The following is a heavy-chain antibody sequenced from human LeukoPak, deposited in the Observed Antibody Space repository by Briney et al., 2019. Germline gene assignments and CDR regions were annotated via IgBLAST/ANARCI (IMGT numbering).Heavy chain of an antibody. V-gene: IGHV3-33*01. CDR3: ARDSPTTTYFDY. D-gene: IGHD1-1*01. Sequence: GGSLRLSCAASGFTFSSYGIHWVRQAPGKGLEWVAVIWYDGSNKYYADSVKGRFTISRDNSKNTLYLQMNSLRAEDTAVYYCARDSPTTTYFDYWGQGTLVTVSS. CDR2: IWYDGSNK. CDR1: GFTFSSYG. J-gene: IGHJ4*02.